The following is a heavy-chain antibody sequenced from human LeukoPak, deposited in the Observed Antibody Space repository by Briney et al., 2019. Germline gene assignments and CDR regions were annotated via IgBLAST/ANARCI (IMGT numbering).Heavy chain of an antibody. V-gene: IGHV3-30*02. J-gene: IGHJ4*02. Sequence: GGSLRLSCAASGFTFNSYGMHWVRQAPGKGLDWVAFIRYDGSIKHYADSVKGRFTISRDNSKNTVSLQMDSLRPEDTAVYYCGKGSSTSGCPDYWGQGTLVTVSS. CDR2: IRYDGSIK. D-gene: IGHD6-19*01. CDR1: GFTFNSYG. CDR3: GKGSSTSGCPDY.